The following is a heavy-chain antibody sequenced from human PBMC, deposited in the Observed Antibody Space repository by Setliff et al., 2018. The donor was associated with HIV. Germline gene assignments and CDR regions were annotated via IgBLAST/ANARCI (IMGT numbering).Heavy chain of an antibody. CDR1: GFTVSSNY. CDR3: ARDPGRYNGMDV. CDR2: IYGGGST. Sequence: GGSLRLSCAASGFTVSSNYMSWVRQAPGKGLEWVSVIYGGGSTYYADSVKGRFIITRDNSKNTLYLQMNSLRAEDTAVYYCARDPGRYNGMDVWGQGTTVTVSS. D-gene: IGHD1-20*01. V-gene: IGHV3-66*01. J-gene: IGHJ6*02.